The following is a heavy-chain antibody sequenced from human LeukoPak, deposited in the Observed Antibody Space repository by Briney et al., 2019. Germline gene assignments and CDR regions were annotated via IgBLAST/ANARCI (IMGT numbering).Heavy chain of an antibody. CDR3: ASTDTALVSSLNY. D-gene: IGHD5-18*01. V-gene: IGHV3-9*01. Sequence: SGGSLRLSCAASGFSFDDFGMHWVRQAAGKGLEWVSGISWSSRNIGYADSVKGRFTISRDNTKNSLFLQMNSLRAEDTAVYYCASTDTALVSSLNYWGQGTLVTVSS. J-gene: IGHJ4*02. CDR1: GFSFDDFG. CDR2: ISWSSRNI.